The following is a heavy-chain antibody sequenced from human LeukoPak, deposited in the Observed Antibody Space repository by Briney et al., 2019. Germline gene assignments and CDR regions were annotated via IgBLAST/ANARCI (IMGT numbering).Heavy chain of an antibody. CDR1: GYTFTSYG. J-gene: IGHJ4*02. V-gene: IGHV1-18*01. Sequence: ASVKVSCKASGYTFTSYGISWVRQAPGQGLEWMGWISAYNGNTNYAQKLQGRVTMTTDTSTSTAYMELRSLRSDDTAVYYCARDPRWDTAMVPDYWGQGTLVTVSS. CDR3: ARDPRWDTAMVPDY. D-gene: IGHD5-18*01. CDR2: ISAYNGNT.